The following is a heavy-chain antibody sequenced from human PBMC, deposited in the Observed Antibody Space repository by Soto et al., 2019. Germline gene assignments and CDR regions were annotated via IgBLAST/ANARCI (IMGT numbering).Heavy chain of an antibody. CDR1: GFTFSSYG. Sequence: QVQLVESGGGVVQPGRSLRLSCAASGFTFSSYGMHWVRQAPGKGLEWVAVISYDGSNKYYADSVKGRFTISRDNSKNTLYLQMNGLRAEDTAVYYCANLGSAHSSSWFYFDYWGQGTLVTVSS. D-gene: IGHD6-13*01. V-gene: IGHV3-30*18. CDR2: ISYDGSNK. J-gene: IGHJ4*02. CDR3: ANLGSAHSSSWFYFDY.